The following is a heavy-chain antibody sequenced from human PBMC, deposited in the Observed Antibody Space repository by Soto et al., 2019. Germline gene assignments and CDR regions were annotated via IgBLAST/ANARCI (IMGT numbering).Heavy chain of an antibody. CDR2: IIPIFGTA. V-gene: IGHV1-69*05. CDR3: ARERPPLYNWFDP. J-gene: IGHJ5*02. CDR1: GGTFSSYA. Sequence: QVQLVQSGAEVKKPGSSVKVSCKASGGTFSSYAISWVRQAPGQGLEWMGGIIPIFGTANYAQKFQGRVRXTXDXXTSTAYMELSSLRSEDTAVYYCARERPPLYNWFDPWGQGTLVTVSS. D-gene: IGHD1-1*01.